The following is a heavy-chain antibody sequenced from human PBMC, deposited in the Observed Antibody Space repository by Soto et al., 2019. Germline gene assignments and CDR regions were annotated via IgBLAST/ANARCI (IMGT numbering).Heavy chain of an antibody. V-gene: IGHV3-23*01. D-gene: IGHD1-26*01. Sequence: EVQLLESGGGLVQPGGSLRLSCAASGFTFSSYAMSWVRQAPGKGLEWVSAISGSGGSTYYADSVKGRFTISRDNSKNTLYLQMNSLRAEDTAVYYWAKDRFRGIVGATLIDYGGQGTLVTVSS. CDR3: AKDRFRGIVGATLIDY. CDR1: GFTFSSYA. J-gene: IGHJ4*02. CDR2: ISGSGGST.